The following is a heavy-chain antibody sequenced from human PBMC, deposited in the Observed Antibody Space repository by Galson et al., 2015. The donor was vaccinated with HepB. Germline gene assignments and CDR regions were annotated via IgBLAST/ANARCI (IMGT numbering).Heavy chain of an antibody. CDR3: AKDLYIAVALWDY. CDR1: GFTFSSYA. D-gene: IGHD6-19*01. CDR2: ISGSGGST. J-gene: IGHJ4*02. V-gene: IGHV3-23*01. Sequence: SLRLSCAASGFTFSSYAMSWVRQAPGKGLEWVSAISGSGGSTYYADSVKGRFTISRDNSKNTLYLQMNSLRAEDTAVYYCAKDLYIAVALWDYWGQGTLVTVSS.